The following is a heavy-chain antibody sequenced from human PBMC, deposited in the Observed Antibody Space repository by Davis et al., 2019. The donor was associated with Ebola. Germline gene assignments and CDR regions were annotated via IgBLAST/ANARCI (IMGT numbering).Heavy chain of an antibody. V-gene: IGHV1-2*02. Sequence: ASVKVSCKASGYTFTGYYMHWVRQAPGQGLEWMGWINPNSGGTNYAQKFQGRVTMTRDTSTSTVYMELSSLRSEDTAVYYCARDRAYGDYVHPFDYWGQGTLVTVSS. CDR2: INPNSGGT. CDR3: ARDRAYGDYVHPFDY. J-gene: IGHJ4*02. CDR1: GYTFTGYY. D-gene: IGHD4-17*01.